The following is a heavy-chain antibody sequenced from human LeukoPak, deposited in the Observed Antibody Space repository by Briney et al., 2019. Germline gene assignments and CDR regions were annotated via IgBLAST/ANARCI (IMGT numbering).Heavy chain of an antibody. D-gene: IGHD4-23*01. CDR1: GFTFNNFD. Sequence: TGGSLRLSCAASGFTFNNFDMHWVRQAPGKGLEWVSFIGYEGVHKYYADSVKGRFTISKDNSKATLYLQMNSLRPEDTAVYYCAKDLHGGYSSDYWGQGTLVTVFS. V-gene: IGHV3-30*02. CDR2: IGYEGVHK. CDR3: AKDLHGGYSSDY. J-gene: IGHJ4*02.